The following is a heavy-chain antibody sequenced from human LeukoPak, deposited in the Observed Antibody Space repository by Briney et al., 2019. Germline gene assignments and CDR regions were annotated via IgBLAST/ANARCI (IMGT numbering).Heavy chain of an antibody. CDR3: ARSGSSSVSASDY. D-gene: IGHD6-6*01. Sequence: ASVKVSCKASGYTFTSYGISWVRQAPGQGLEWKGCISAHNGNTNYAQNLRGRVTMTTETSTSKDYVELRSQRSGDTTVNYCARSGSSSVSASDYWGQGTLVTVSS. CDR2: ISAHNGNT. CDR1: GYTFTSYG. V-gene: IGHV1-18*01. J-gene: IGHJ4*02.